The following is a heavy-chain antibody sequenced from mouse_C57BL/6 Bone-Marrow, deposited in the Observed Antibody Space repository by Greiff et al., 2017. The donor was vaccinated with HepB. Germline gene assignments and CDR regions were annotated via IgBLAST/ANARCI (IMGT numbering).Heavy chain of an antibody. CDR3: ARAPIYYYGSPWFAY. CDR2: ISSGSSTI. CDR1: GFTFSDYG. J-gene: IGHJ3*01. Sequence: EVKVEESGGGLVKPGGSLKLSCAASGFTFSDYGMHWVRQAPEKGLEWVAYISSGSSTIYYADTVKGRFTISRDNAKNTLFLQMTSLRSEDTAMYYWARAPIYYYGSPWFAYWGQGTLVTVSA. V-gene: IGHV5-17*01. D-gene: IGHD1-1*01.